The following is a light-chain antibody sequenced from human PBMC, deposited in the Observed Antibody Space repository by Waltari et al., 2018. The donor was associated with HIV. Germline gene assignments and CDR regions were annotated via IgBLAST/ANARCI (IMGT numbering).Light chain of an antibody. CDR3: QVWDSDTGV. CDR2: DNN. Sequence: SYELTQTPSVSVSLGQTATVACGGDNLARKDAHWYQQTPGRPPALVISDNNKRPSEIPGRFSGFNSGITATLTISGAQGDDEADYYCQVWDSDTGVFGSGTKVTVL. V-gene: IGLV3-9*01. CDR1: NLARKD. J-gene: IGLJ1*01.